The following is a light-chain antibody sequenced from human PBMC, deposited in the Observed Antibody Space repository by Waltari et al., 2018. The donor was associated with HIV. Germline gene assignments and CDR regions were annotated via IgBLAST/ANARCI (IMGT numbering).Light chain of an antibody. J-gene: IGLJ2*01. Sequence: SYELTQPPSVSVSPGQTASITCSGGKLGDKYVSWYQQKAGQSPVLVIFQDSKRPSGIPERFSGSNSGNTATLTISGTQAMDEADYYCQAWDSRTSFGGGTKLTVL. V-gene: IGLV3-1*01. CDR2: QDS. CDR1: KLGDKY. CDR3: QAWDSRTS.